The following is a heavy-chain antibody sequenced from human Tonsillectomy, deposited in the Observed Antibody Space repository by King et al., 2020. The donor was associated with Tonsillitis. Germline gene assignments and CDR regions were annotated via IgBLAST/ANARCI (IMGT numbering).Heavy chain of an antibody. V-gene: IGHV3-74*01. Sequence: VQLVESGGGLVQPGGSLRLSCAASGFTFSSYWMHWVRQAPGKGLVWVSHINSDGSITTFADSVKGRFTISRDNAKNTLYLQMNSLRAEDTALYYCARDNSYCYGVYFYGMDVWGQGTTVTVSS. CDR1: GFTFSSYW. J-gene: IGHJ6*02. CDR3: ARDNSYCYGVYFYGMDV. D-gene: IGHD5-18*01. CDR2: INSDGSIT.